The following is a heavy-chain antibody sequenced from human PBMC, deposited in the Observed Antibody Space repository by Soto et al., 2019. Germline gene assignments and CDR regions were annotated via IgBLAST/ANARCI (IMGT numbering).Heavy chain of an antibody. Sequence: ASVKVSCKAFGYTFNAFYMHWVRQAPGQGLEWMGVINPSGDGTSYAQKFQGRVTMTRDTSTSTVYMELSSLRSEDTAVYYCATVALGYDYADVWGQGTPVTVSS. CDR2: INPSGDGT. D-gene: IGHD4-17*01. J-gene: IGHJ6*02. V-gene: IGHV1-46*02. CDR1: GYTFNAFY. CDR3: ATVALGYDYADV.